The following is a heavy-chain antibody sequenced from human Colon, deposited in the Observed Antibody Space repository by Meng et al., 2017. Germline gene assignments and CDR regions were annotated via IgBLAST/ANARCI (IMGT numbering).Heavy chain of an antibody. D-gene: IGHD3-9*01. CDR2: VSADGSST. Sequence: VQLGGSGGGLVQPGGSLRLSCAASGFTFSSHWMHWVRQAPGKGLVWVSSVSADGSSTNYADSVKGRFSISRDNAKDTVFLQMNSLRGEDTAVYYCANDRLNHWGQGTLVTVSS. CDR3: ANDRLNH. V-gene: IGHV3-74*01. CDR1: GFTFSSHW. J-gene: IGHJ1*01.